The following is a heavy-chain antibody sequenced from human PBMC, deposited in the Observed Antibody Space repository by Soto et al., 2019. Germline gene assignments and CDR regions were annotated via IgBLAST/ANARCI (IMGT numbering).Heavy chain of an antibody. CDR3: ARELVAKNNWFDP. Sequence: PGGSLRLSCAASGFTFSSYSMNWVRQAPGKGLEWVSSISSSSSYIYYADSVKGRFTISRDNAKNSLYLQMNSLRAEDTAVYYCARELVAKNNWFDPWGQGTPVTVSS. CDR2: ISSSSSYI. V-gene: IGHV3-21*01. CDR1: GFTFSSYS. J-gene: IGHJ5*02. D-gene: IGHD6-6*01.